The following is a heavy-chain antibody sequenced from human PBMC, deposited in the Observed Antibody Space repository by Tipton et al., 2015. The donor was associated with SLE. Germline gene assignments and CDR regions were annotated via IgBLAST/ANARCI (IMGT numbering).Heavy chain of an antibody. CDR3: ARRYDSSGYYRYFDL. V-gene: IGHV3-64*04. CDR1: GFTFSSYA. D-gene: IGHD3-22*01. Sequence: SLRLSCSASGFTFSSYAMHWVRQAPGKGLEYVSAISSNGGSTYYADSVKGRFTISRDNSKNSLYLQMNSLRAEDTAVYYCARRYDSSGYYRYFDLWGRGTLVTVSS. CDR2: ISSNGGST. J-gene: IGHJ2*01.